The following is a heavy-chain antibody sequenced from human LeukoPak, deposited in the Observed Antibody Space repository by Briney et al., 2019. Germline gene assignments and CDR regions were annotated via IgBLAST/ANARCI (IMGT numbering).Heavy chain of an antibody. CDR3: AKATGSRYKALSYFDY. D-gene: IGHD3-10*01. CDR1: GYSSTNYW. V-gene: IGHV5-51*01. J-gene: IGHJ4*02. Sequence: LGESLKISCEGSGYSSTNYWIAWVRQMPGKGLEWMGVIYAVDSDTRYSPSFQGQVTISADKSIYTAYLHWGSLKASDTATYYCAKATGSRYKALSYFDYWGQGTQVTVSS. CDR2: IYAVDSDT.